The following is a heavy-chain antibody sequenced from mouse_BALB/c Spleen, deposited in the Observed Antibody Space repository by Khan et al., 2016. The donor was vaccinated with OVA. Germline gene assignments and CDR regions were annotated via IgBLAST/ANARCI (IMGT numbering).Heavy chain of an antibody. Sequence: QVQLQQSGAELVRPGASVKLSCKASGYSFTSYWMNWVKQRPGQGLEWIGMIHPSDSETRLNQKFKDKASLTLDKSSSTAYMQRISPTSEDSAVYYVARRKFIITTGEDPWFADWGQGTLVTVSA. D-gene: IGHD1-2*01. CDR1: GYSFTSYW. CDR2: IHPSDSET. J-gene: IGHJ3*01. V-gene: IGHV1S82*01. CDR3: ARRKFIITTGEDPWFAD.